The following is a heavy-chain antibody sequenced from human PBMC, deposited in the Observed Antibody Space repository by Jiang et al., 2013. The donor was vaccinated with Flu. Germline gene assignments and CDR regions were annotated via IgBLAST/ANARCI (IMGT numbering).Heavy chain of an antibody. V-gene: IGHV1-18*01. Sequence: GAEVKKPGASVKVSCKASGYTFTSYGVSWVRQAPGQGLEWMGWISAYNGNTNYAQKLQGRVTMTTDTSTSTAYMELRSLRSDDTAVYYCARIDRGYDLLGLYYYYYGMDVWGQGTTVTVSS. CDR3: ARIDRGYDLLGLYYYYYGMDV. D-gene: IGHD5-12*01. J-gene: IGHJ6*02. CDR2: ISAYNGNT. CDR1: GYTFTSYG.